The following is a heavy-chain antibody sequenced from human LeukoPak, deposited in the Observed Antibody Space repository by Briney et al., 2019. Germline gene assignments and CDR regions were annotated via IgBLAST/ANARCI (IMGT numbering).Heavy chain of an antibody. V-gene: IGHV4-39*07. J-gene: IGHJ6*02. D-gene: IGHD2-2*01. Sequence: PSETLSLTCTVSGGSISSSSYYWGWIRQPPGKGLEWIGSIYYSGSTYYNPSLKSRVTISVDKSKNQFSLKLSSVTAADTAVYYCAREAGYCSSTSCWHYYGMDVWGQGTTVTVSS. CDR2: IYYSGST. CDR1: GGSISSSSYY. CDR3: AREAGYCSSTSCWHYYGMDV.